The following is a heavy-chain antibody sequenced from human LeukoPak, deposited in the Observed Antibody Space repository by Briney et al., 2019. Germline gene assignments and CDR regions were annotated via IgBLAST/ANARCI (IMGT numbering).Heavy chain of an antibody. Sequence: ASVKVSCKASGYTFTGFYMHWVRQAPGQGLEWMGWMNPNSGNTGYAQKFQGRVTITRNTSISTAYMELSSLRSEDTAVYYCARAVRRGPSGSPGYWGQGTLVTVSS. CDR2: MNPNSGNT. J-gene: IGHJ4*02. V-gene: IGHV1-8*03. D-gene: IGHD1-26*01. CDR3: ARAVRRGPSGSPGY. CDR1: GYTFTGFY.